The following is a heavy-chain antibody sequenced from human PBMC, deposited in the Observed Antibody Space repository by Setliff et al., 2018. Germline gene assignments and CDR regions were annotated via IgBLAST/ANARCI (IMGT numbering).Heavy chain of an antibody. J-gene: IGHJ4*02. CDR3: ARGGMAAAGRKGVFEY. D-gene: IGHD6-13*01. CDR2: IHTGGGSA. V-gene: IGHV1-46*01. CDR1: GYTFTGYY. Sequence: ASVKVSCKASGYTFTGYYMHWVRQAPGQGLEWMGIIHTGGGSASYAQKFQGRVTMTSDTSTRTVYMEVNSVRSDDTAIYYCARGGMAAAGRKGVFEYWGQGTQVTVSS.